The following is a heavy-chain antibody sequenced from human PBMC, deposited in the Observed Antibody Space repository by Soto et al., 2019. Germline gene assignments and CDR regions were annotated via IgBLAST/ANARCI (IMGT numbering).Heavy chain of an antibody. CDR2: ITTTSQPI. Sequence: GTLRLSCAASGFPFSTYNMLCVRQESGRGLEWLSYITTTSQPIYCADSVKGRVTISRDNAKNSLYLQMNSVRSEDTAVYYCARYDDSSGPDLWGRGTRVTVSS. CDR3: ARYDDSSGPDL. CDR1: GFPFSTYN. J-gene: IGHJ2*01. D-gene: IGHD3-22*01. V-gene: IGHV3-48*01.